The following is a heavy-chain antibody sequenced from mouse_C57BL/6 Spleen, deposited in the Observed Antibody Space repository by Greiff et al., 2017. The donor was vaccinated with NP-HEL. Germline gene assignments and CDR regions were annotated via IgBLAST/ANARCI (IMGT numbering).Heavy chain of an antibody. CDR1: GYAFSSSW. V-gene: IGHV1-82*01. CDR3: ARSELGRPYYFDY. J-gene: IGHJ2*01. D-gene: IGHD4-1*01. Sequence: QVQLQQSGPELVKPGASVKISCKASGYAFSSSWMNWVKQRPGKGLEWIGRIYPGDGDTNYNGKFKGKATLTADKSSSTAYMQLSSLTSEDSAVYFCARSELGRPYYFDYWGQGTTLTVSS. CDR2: IYPGDGDT.